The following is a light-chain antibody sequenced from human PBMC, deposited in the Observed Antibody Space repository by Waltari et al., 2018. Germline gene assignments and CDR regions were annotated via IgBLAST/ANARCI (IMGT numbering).Light chain of an antibody. CDR1: ALPNQF. J-gene: IGLJ1*01. V-gene: IGLV3-25*03. CDR3: ESADNTGAYV. Sequence: SYELTQPPSVSVSPGQTAKITCSGDALPNQFAYWFQQKPGQAPCLIIDKGTRRPSGIPDRFTGSNSGTTVTLTITGVQAEDEADYYCESADNTGAYVFGGGTKVTVL. CDR2: KGT.